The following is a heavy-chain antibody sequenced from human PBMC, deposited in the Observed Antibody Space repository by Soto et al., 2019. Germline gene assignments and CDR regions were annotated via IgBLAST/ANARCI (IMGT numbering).Heavy chain of an antibody. Sequence: ASVKVSCKASGYTFTGYYMHWVRQAPGQGLEWMGWINPNSGGTNYAQKFQGWVTMTRDTSISTAYMELSRLRSDDTAVYYCARDSYGDYYYCGIDVWGQGTTVTGSS. J-gene: IGHJ6*02. CDR1: GYTFTGYY. D-gene: IGHD4-17*01. CDR3: ARDSYGDYYYCGIDV. V-gene: IGHV1-2*04. CDR2: INPNSGGT.